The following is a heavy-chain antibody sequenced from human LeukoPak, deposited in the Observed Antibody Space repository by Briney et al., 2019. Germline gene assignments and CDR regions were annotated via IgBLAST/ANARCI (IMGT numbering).Heavy chain of an antibody. V-gene: IGHV4-34*01. D-gene: IGHD3-3*01. Sequence: SETLSLTCAVYGGSFSGYYWSWIRQPPGKGLEWIGEINHSGSTNYSPSLKSRVTISVDTSKNQFSLKLSSVTAADTAVYYCAGFVWSGYYAYFDYWGQGTLVTVSS. CDR3: AGFVWSGYYAYFDY. CDR2: INHSGST. J-gene: IGHJ4*02. CDR1: GGSFSGYY.